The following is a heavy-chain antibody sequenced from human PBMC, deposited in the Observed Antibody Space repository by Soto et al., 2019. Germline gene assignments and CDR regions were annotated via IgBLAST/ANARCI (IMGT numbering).Heavy chain of an antibody. V-gene: IGHV3-64*01. Sequence: GGSLRLSCAASGFTFSSYAMHWVRQAPGKGLEYVSAISSNGGSTYYANSVKGRFTISRDNSKNTLYLQMGSLRAEDMAVYNCAGQPDYYYYYMDVWGKGTTVTVSS. CDR3: AGQPDYYYYYMDV. CDR2: ISSNGGST. CDR1: GFTFSSYA. J-gene: IGHJ6*03.